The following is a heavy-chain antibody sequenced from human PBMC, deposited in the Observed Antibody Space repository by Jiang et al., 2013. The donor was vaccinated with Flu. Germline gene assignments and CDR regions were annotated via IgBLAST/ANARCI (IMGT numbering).Heavy chain of an antibody. CDR2: IIPILGIA. Sequence: GGIIPILGIANYAQKFQGRVTITADKSTSTAYMELSSLRSEDTAVYYCARGGYCSGGSCYDYWGQGTLVTVSS. D-gene: IGHD2-15*01. V-gene: IGHV1-69*10. CDR3: ARGGYCSGGSCYDY. J-gene: IGHJ4*02.